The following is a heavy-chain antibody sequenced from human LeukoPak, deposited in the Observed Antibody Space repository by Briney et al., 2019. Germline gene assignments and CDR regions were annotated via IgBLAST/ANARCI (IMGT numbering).Heavy chain of an antibody. CDR1: GFTFSSYE. CDR3: ARRYCSSTTCTLDY. J-gene: IGHJ4*02. CDR2: ISSTGSTI. Sequence: VGSLRLSCAASGFTFSSYEMNWVRLAPGKGLEWVSYISSTGSTIYYADSVKGRFTISRDNAKNSLYLQMNSLRAEDTAVYYSARRYCSSTTCTLDYWGQGTLVTVSS. D-gene: IGHD2-2*01. V-gene: IGHV3-48*03.